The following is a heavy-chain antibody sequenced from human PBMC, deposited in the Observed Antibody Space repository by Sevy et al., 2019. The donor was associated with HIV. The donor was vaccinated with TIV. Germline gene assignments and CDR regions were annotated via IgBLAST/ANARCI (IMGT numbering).Heavy chain of an antibody. J-gene: IGHJ3*02. CDR2: IIPIFGTA. V-gene: IGHV1-69*13. CDR3: AGDRAWAFDI. Sequence: ASVKVSCKASGGTFSSYAISWVRQAPGQGLEWMGGIIPIFGTANYAQKFQGRVTITADESTGTAYMELSSLSSEDTAVYYCAGDRAWAFDIWGQGTMVTVSS. CDR1: GGTFSSYA.